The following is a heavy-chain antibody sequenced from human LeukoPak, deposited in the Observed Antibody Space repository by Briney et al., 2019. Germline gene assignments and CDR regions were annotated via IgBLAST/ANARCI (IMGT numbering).Heavy chain of an antibody. CDR3: ARSRDGSGSYYSVLDY. CDR2: IKKDGSEK. CDR1: GFTFSSHW. V-gene: IGHV3-7*01. D-gene: IGHD3-10*01. Sequence: GGSLRLSCAASGFTFSSHWMSWVRQAPGKGLEWVANIKKDGSEKYYVDAVKGRFTISRDNAKNSLYLQMNSLRAEDTAVYYCARSRDGSGSYYSVLDYWGQGTLVTVSS. J-gene: IGHJ4*02.